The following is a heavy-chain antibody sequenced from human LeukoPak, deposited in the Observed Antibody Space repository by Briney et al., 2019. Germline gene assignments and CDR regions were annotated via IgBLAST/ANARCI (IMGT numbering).Heavy chain of an antibody. CDR2: INPDSGGT. V-gene: IGHV1-2*02. CDR1: GYTFTGYY. J-gene: IGHJ4*02. CDR3: ARDLWEGASSWIPY. D-gene: IGHD6-13*01. Sequence: GASVKVSCKASGYTFTGYYLHWVRQAPGQGLEWMGWINPDSGGTNYAQKFRGRVTMTRDTSISTAYMEVSSLRSDDTAVYYCARDLWEGASSWIPYWGQGTLVTVSS.